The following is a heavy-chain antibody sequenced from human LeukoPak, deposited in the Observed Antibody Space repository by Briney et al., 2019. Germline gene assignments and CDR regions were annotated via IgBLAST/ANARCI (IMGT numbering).Heavy chain of an antibody. J-gene: IGHJ6*03. Sequence: GGSLRLSCAASGFTLSSYAMSWVRQAPGKGLEWVSSISASGGSTNYADSVKGRFTISRDNSKNTVYLRMNSLRAEDTAVYYCAKVMKGSERLTMVRGVIIKTAGLYYMDVWGKGTTVTVSS. D-gene: IGHD3-10*01. CDR3: AKVMKGSERLTMVRGVIIKTAGLYYMDV. CDR2: ISASGGST. V-gene: IGHV3-23*01. CDR1: GFTLSSYA.